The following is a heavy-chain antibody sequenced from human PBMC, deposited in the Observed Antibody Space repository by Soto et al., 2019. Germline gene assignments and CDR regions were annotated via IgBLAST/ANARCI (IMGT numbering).Heavy chain of an antibody. J-gene: IGHJ3*02. CDR2: IVVGSGNT. D-gene: IGHD3-22*01. Sequence: SVTVSCKASGFTFTSSAVQWVRQARGQRLEWIGWIVVGSGNTNYAQKFQERVTITRDMSTSTAYMELSSLRSEDTAVYYCAAQPPTNYYDSSGYWYAFDIWGQGTMVTVSS. CDR3: AAQPPTNYYDSSGYWYAFDI. CDR1: GFTFTSSA. V-gene: IGHV1-58*01.